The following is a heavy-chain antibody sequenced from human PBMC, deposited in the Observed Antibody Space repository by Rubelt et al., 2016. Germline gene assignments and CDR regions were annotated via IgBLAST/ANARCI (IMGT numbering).Heavy chain of an antibody. V-gene: IGHV1-46*03. J-gene: IGHJ3*02. CDR2: INPRGGST. CDR3: ARKHLIRGNDAFDI. D-gene: IGHD3-16*01. CDR1: GYTFTSYY. Sequence: QVQLVQSGAEVKKPGASVKISCTASGYTFTSYYMHWVRQAPGQGLEWMGIINPRGGSTSYAQKCQGRVTMTRDTSTSTGDMELSSLRSEDTAVYYCARKHLIRGNDAFDIWGQGTMVTVSS.